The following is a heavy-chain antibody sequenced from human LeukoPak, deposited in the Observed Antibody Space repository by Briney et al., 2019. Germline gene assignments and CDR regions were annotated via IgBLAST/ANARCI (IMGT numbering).Heavy chain of an antibody. D-gene: IGHD5-18*01. V-gene: IGHV3-53*01. Sequence: GSLRLSCAASGFPVSSNYMSWVRQAPGKGLEWGSVIYSGGSTYYADSVKGRFTISRDNSKNTLYLQMNSLRAEDTAVYYCARGRGYSFYFDYWGQGTLVTVSS. CDR2: IYSGGST. CDR3: ARGRGYSFYFDY. J-gene: IGHJ4*02. CDR1: GFPVSSNY.